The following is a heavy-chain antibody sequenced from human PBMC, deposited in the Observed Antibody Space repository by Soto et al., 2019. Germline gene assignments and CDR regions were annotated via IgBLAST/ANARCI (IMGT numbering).Heavy chain of an antibody. CDR3: ARNLITAAGTGSHDAFDI. CDR1: GFTFSSYG. Sequence: SLRLSCAASGFTFSSYGMHWVRQAPGKGLEWVAVIWYDGSNEYYADSVKGRFTISRDNSKNTLYLQMNSLRAEDTAVYYCARNLITAAGTGSHDAFDIWGQGTMVTVSS. CDR2: IWYDGSNE. D-gene: IGHD6-13*01. V-gene: IGHV3-33*01. J-gene: IGHJ3*02.